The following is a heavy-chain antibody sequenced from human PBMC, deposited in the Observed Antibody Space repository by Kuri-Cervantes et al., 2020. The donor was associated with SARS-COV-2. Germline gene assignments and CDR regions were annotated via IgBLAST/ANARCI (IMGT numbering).Heavy chain of an antibody. CDR3: ARGVVGYCTNGVCYRPYYYGMDV. V-gene: IGHV4-34*01. J-gene: IGHJ6*02. Sequence: SQTLPLTCAVYGGSFSGYYWSWIRQPPGKGLEWIGEINHSGSTNYNPSLKSRVTISVDTSKNQFSLKLSSVTAADTAVYYCARGVVGYCTNGVCYRPYYYGMDVWGQGTTVTVSS. CDR1: GGSFSGYY. D-gene: IGHD2-8*01. CDR2: INHSGST.